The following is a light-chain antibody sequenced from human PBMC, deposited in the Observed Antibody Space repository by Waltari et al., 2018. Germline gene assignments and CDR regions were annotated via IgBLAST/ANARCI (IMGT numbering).Light chain of an antibody. CDR2: DVS. J-gene: IGLJ3*02. V-gene: IGLV2-14*03. CDR3: SSDTITNTRV. CDR1: SSDVGAYNY. Sequence: QSALTQPASVSGSPGQSITISCSGSSSDVGAYNYVSWYQQHPGRAPRLLVHDVSIRLSGVSNRFAGSKSGNAASLAISGLQAEDEADYYCSSDTITNTRVFGGGTKVTVL.